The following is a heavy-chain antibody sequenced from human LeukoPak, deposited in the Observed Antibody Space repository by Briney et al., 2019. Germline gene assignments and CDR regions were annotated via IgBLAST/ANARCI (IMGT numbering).Heavy chain of an antibody. J-gene: IGHJ4*02. CDR1: GGSLGSSTNY. Sequence: TSETLSLTCSVSGGSLGSSTNYGGWVRQTPGKGIEWIGSMYYGGTTYYNPSLKSRVTLSIDTSKNQISLRLNSVTAADSAVYFCATGKFSGYYDYWGQGTLVTVAS. D-gene: IGHD3-22*01. CDR2: MYYGGTT. V-gene: IGHV4-39*01. CDR3: ATGKFSGYYDY.